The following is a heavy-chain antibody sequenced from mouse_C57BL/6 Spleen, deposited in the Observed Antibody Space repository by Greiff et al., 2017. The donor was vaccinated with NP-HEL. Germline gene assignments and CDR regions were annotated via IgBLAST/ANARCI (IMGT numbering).Heavy chain of an antibody. V-gene: IGHV1-26*01. CDR2: INPNNGGT. CDR1: GYTFTDYY. J-gene: IGHJ4*01. Sequence: VQLQQSGPELVKPGASVKISCKASGYTFTDYYMNWVKQSHGKSLEWIGDINPNNGGTSYNQKFKGKATLTVDKSSSTAYMELRSLTSEDSAVYYCARQVFKYYGSSSYAMDYWGQGTSVTVSS. CDR3: ARQVFKYYGSSSYAMDY. D-gene: IGHD1-1*01.